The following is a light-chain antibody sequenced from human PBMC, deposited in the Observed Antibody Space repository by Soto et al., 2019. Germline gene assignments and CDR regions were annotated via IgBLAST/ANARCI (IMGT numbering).Light chain of an antibody. CDR2: GAS. CDR1: QSVSNNY. Sequence: EIALSQSTGTLSLSPGERATLSCGASQSVSNNYLAWYQQKPGQAPRLLIYGASNRATGIPDRFSGSGSGTDFTLTSSRLEPEDFAVYYCLQYGSSGTFGQGTKVDNK. J-gene: IGKJ1*01. CDR3: LQYGSSGT. V-gene: IGKV3-20*01.